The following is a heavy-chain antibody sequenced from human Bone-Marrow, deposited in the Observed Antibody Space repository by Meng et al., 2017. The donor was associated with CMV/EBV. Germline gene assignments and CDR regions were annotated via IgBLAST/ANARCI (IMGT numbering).Heavy chain of an antibody. CDR2: INHSGST. V-gene: IGHV4-34*01. D-gene: IGHD3-3*01. CDR1: GGSFSGYY. Sequence: SETLSLTCAVYGGSFSGYYWSWIRQPPGKGLEWIGEINHSGSTNYNPSLKSRVTISVDTSKNQFSLKLSSVTAADTAVYYCARYDFWSKYPYYYYGMDVWGQGTTVTVSS. CDR3: ARYDFWSKYPYYYYGMDV. J-gene: IGHJ6*02.